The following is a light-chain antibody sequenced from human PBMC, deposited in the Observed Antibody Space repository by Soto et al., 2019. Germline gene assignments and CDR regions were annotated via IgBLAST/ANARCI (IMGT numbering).Light chain of an antibody. CDR3: GSYTSSSTYV. Sequence: QSALTQPASVSVSPGQSITISCTGTSSDVGGYNYVSWYQQHPGKAPKLMIYDVTNRPSGVSNRFSGSKSGNTASLTISGLQAEDEADYYCGSYTSSSTYVFGTGTKVTV. J-gene: IGLJ1*01. CDR1: SSDVGGYNY. CDR2: DVT. V-gene: IGLV2-14*01.